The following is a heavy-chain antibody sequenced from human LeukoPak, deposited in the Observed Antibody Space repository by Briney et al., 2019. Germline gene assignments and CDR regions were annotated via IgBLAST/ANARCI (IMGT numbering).Heavy chain of an antibody. CDR2: ISGSGGST. V-gene: IGHV3-23*01. CDR1: GFTFSSYA. D-gene: IGHD2-2*01. Sequence: GASLRLSCAASGFTFSSYAMNWVRQAPGKGLEWVSAISGSGGSTYYADSVKGRFTISRDNSKNTLYLQMNSLRAEDTAVYYCAKGPKAVVPAATDYWGQGTLVTVSS. J-gene: IGHJ4*02. CDR3: AKGPKAVVPAATDY.